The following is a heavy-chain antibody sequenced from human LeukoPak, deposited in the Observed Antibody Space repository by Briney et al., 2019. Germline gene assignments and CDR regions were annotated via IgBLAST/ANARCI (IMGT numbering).Heavy chain of an antibody. Sequence: SVKVSCKASGGTFSSYAISWVRQAPGQGLEWMGRIIPILGTANYAQKFQGRVTITADKSTSTAYMELSSLRSEDTAVYYCARVGDGYSRPQYNYWGQGTLVTVSS. CDR1: GGTFSSYA. V-gene: IGHV1-69*04. CDR3: ARVGDGYSRPQYNY. J-gene: IGHJ4*02. CDR2: IIPILGTA. D-gene: IGHD4-4*01.